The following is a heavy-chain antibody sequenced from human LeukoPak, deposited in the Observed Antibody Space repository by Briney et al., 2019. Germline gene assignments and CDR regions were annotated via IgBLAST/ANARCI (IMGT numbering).Heavy chain of an antibody. D-gene: IGHD1-26*01. CDR2: IYSGGST. Sequence: GGSLRLSCAASGFTVSSNYMSWVRQAPGKGLEWVSVIYSGGSTYYADSVKGRFTISRDNSKNTLYLQMNSLRAEDTAVHYCARQFIVGARPGGYWGQGTLVTVSS. CDR1: GFTVSSNY. CDR3: ARQFIVGARPGGY. J-gene: IGHJ4*02. V-gene: IGHV3-66*02.